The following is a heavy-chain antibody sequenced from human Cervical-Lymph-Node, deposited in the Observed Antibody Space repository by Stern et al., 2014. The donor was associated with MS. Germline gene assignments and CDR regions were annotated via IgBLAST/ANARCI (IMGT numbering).Heavy chain of an antibody. D-gene: IGHD1-1*01. CDR1: GYTFTNNW. J-gene: IGHJ6*02. CDR3: ARPPPRRKWDDPNYGMDV. V-gene: IGHV5-51*03. CDR2: IYPDDSDI. Sequence: VQLVQSGAEVKKPGESLKISCKGSGYTFTNNWIAWVRQMPGKGLEWMGIIYPDDSDIRYSPSLQGQVTISADKSLRTAYLQWSSRKAADSAVYYCARPPPRRKWDDPNYGMDVWGQGTTVTVSS.